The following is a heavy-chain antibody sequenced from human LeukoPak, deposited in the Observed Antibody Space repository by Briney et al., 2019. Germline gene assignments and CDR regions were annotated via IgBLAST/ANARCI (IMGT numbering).Heavy chain of an antibody. V-gene: IGHV4-34*01. J-gene: IGHJ5*02. D-gene: IGHD2-15*01. CDR3: ARASMGYLNWFDP. Sequence: SETLSLTCAVYGGSFSGYYWSWIRQPPGKGLEWIGEINHSGSTNYNPSLKSRVTISVDTSKNQFSLKLSSVTAADTAVYYCARASMGYLNWFDPWGQGTLVTVSS. CDR2: INHSGST. CDR1: GGSFSGYY.